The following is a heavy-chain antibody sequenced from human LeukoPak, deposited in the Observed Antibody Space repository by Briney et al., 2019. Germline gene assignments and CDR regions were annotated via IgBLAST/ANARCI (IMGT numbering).Heavy chain of an antibody. J-gene: IGHJ4*02. Sequence: ASVKVSCKASGYTFTSYGISWVRQAPGQGLEWMGWMNPNSGNTGYAQKFQGRVTITRNTSISTAYMELSSLRSEDTAVYYCARVELKYTIFGVVIPQASDYWGQGTLVTVSS. CDR1: GYTFTSYG. CDR3: ARVELKYTIFGVVIPQASDY. V-gene: IGHV1-8*03. CDR2: MNPNSGNT. D-gene: IGHD3-3*01.